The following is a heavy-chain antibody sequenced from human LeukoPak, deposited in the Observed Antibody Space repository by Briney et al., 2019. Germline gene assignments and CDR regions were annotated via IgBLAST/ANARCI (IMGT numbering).Heavy chain of an antibody. CDR2: ISAYKGNT. CDR3: ARAKEGYDFWSGYLAYGMDV. V-gene: IGHV1-18*01. CDR1: GYTFTSYG. Sequence: GASVKVSCKASGYTFTSYGVSWVRQAPGQGLEWMGWISAYKGNTNYAQKLQGRVTMTTDTSTSTAYMELRSLRSDDTAVYYCARAKEGYDFWSGYLAYGMDVWGQGTTVTVSS. D-gene: IGHD3-3*01. J-gene: IGHJ6*02.